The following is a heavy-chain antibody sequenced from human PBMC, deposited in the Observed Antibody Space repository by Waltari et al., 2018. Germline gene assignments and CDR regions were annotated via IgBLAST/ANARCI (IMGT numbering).Heavy chain of an antibody. CDR1: GGSISGFY. Sequence: QVQLQESGPSLLKPSETLSLICTVSGGSISGFYWSWVRQPPGKGLDWIGYIYYTGSTNFNPSLKSLVTMSVDTSKSQFSLKLCSVTAADTAFYYCARGGGGDWEWFDPWGQGTLVTVSS. CDR2: IYYTGST. V-gene: IGHV4-59*01. J-gene: IGHJ5*02. CDR3: ARGGGGDWEWFDP. D-gene: IGHD2-21*02.